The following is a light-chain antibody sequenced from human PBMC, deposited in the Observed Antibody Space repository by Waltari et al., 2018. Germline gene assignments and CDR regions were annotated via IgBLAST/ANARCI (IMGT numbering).Light chain of an antibody. Sequence: ELVMTQSPATLSVSPGERATLSCRASQSVRSNLAWYQQKPGQAPRLLIYGASTRATGIPARFSGSGSGTEFTLTISGLQSEDFAVYYCQQYNNWPPLTFGGGTKVEIK. V-gene: IGKV3-15*01. J-gene: IGKJ4*01. CDR3: QQYNNWPPLT. CDR1: QSVRSN. CDR2: GAS.